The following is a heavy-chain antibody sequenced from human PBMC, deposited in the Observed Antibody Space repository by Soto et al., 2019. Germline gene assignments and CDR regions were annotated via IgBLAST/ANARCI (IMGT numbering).Heavy chain of an antibody. Sequence: TLSLTCTVSGGSISSGGYYWSWIRQHPGKGLEWIGYIYYSGSTYYNPSLKSRVTISVDTSKNQFSLKLSSVTAADTAVYYCARGDYYDSSGYYHNWFDPWGQGTLVTVSS. D-gene: IGHD3-22*01. J-gene: IGHJ5*02. CDR2: IYYSGST. CDR3: ARGDYYDSSGYYHNWFDP. CDR1: GGSISSGGYY. V-gene: IGHV4-31*03.